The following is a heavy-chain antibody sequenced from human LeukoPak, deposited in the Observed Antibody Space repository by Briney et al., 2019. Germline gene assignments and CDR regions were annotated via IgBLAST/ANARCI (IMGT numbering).Heavy chain of an antibody. CDR1: GFTVCSNY. J-gene: IGHJ6*04. D-gene: IGHD3-10*02. Sequence: GSLRLSCAASGFTVCSNYMNWVRQAPGKGLEWVSYISSSGSTIYYADSVKGRFTISRDNAKNSLYLQMNSLRAEDTAVYYCAELGITMIGGVWGKGTTVTISS. CDR3: AELGITMIGGV. V-gene: IGHV3-48*04. CDR2: ISSSGSTI.